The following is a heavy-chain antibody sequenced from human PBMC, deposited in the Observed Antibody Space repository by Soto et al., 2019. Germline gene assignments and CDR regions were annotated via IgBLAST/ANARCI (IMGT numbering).Heavy chain of an antibody. V-gene: IGHV3-15*01. J-gene: IGHJ4*02. CDR1: GLTFSKVW. CDR2: IKSKSDGETA. Sequence: PWWSLRLSCSASGLTFSKVWMTWFRQAPGKGLEWVGRIKSKSDGETADVAAPVKARFTISRDDSKNTVFLEMNSLKSEDTALYYCAITAMINRDSSTSFDYWGRGTQVTVSS. D-gene: IGHD5-18*01. CDR3: AITAMINRDSSTSFDY.